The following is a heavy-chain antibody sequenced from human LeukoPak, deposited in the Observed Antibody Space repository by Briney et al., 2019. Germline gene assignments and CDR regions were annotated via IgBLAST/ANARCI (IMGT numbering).Heavy chain of an antibody. CDR2: INSFGGDT. J-gene: IGHJ4*02. V-gene: IGHV1-46*01. CDR3: ARDGSSVFDSVDFDY. Sequence: GASVKVSCKASGYTFTRYYMQWERQAPGQGLEWMGIINSFGGDTTYAQKFQGRLTITRDASTSTVHMELSSLTSEDTAVYYCARDGSSVFDSVDFDYWGQGTRVIVSP. CDR1: GYTFTRYY. D-gene: IGHD5/OR15-5a*01.